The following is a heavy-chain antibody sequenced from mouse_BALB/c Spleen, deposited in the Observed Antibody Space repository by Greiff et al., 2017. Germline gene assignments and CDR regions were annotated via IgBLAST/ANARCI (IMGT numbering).Heavy chain of an antibody. CDR2: ISSGGSYT. CDR1: GFTFSSYA. V-gene: IGHV5-9-4*01. CDR3: ARDWGYAMDY. Sequence: EVKLMESGGGLVKPGGYLKLSCAASGFTFSSYAMSWVRQSPEKRLEWVAEISSGGSYTYYPDTVTGRFTISRDNAKNTLYLEMSSLRSEDTAMYYCARDWGYAMDYWGQGTSVTVSS. J-gene: IGHJ4*01.